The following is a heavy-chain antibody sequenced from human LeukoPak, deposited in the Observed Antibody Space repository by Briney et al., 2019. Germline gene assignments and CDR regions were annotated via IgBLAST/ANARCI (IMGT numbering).Heavy chain of an antibody. V-gene: IGHV1-2*02. D-gene: IGHD2-2*01. Sequence: GSVKVSCKASGYTFTGYYMHWVRQAPGQGLEWMGWINPNSGVTNYAQQFQGRVTMTWDTSISTAYMEVSRLRSDDTAIYYCARESRYCSSTSCYLGSLDYWGQGTLVTVSS. CDR1: GYTFTGYY. CDR2: INPNSGVT. CDR3: ARESRYCSSTSCYLGSLDY. J-gene: IGHJ4*02.